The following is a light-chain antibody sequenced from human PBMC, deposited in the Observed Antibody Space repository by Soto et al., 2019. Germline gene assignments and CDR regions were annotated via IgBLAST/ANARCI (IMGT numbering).Light chain of an antibody. V-gene: IGLV1-40*01. Sequence: QSVLTQPPSVSGAPGQRVTISCTGSSSNIGADYDVHWYQQLPGTAPKLLSYGNTNRPSGVPDRFSGSKSGTSASLVITGLRAEDEAYYSCQSFDSSLSGPFYGFGTGTKLTVL. J-gene: IGLJ1*01. CDR3: QSFDSSLSGPFYG. CDR1: SSNIGADYD. CDR2: GNT.